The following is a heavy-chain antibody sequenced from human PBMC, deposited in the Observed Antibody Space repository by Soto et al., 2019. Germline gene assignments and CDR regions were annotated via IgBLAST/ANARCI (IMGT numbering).Heavy chain of an antibody. V-gene: IGHV3-9*01. CDR2: ISWNSGSI. Sequence: EVQLVESGGGLVQPGRSLRLSCAASGFTFDDYAMHWVRQAPGKGLEWVSGISWNSGSIGYADSVKGRFTISRDNAKNSLYLQMNSLRAEDTALYYCARSGSYYSSRWFDPWGQGTLVTVSS. D-gene: IGHD1-26*01. J-gene: IGHJ5*02. CDR3: ARSGSYYSSRWFDP. CDR1: GFTFDDYA.